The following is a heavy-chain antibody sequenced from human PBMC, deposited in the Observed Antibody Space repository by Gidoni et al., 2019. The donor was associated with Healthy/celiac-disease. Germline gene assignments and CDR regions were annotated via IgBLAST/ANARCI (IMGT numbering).Heavy chain of an antibody. V-gene: IGHV3-21*01. Sequence: EVQMVESGGGVVKPGGSLRLHCAASGFTFSSYSMNWVRQAPGKGLEWVSSISSSSSYIYYADSVKGRFTISRDNAKNSLYLQMNSLRAEDTAVYYCERDATVTTGPGDYYMDVWGKGTTVTVSS. CDR2: ISSSSSYI. CDR1: GFTFSSYS. CDR3: ERDATVTTGPGDYYMDV. J-gene: IGHJ6*03. D-gene: IGHD4-17*01.